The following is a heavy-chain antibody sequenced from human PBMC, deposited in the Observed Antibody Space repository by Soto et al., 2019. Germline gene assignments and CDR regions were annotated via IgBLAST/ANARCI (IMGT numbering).Heavy chain of an antibody. CDR2: INPHSGGT. V-gene: IGHV1-2*02. J-gene: IGHJ6*02. CDR3: ARDFTTRSYGVDV. Sequence: QAQLVQSGAEVKKPGASVKVSCKASGYTFTGAYIHWVRQAPGQGLEWMGCINPHSGGTEFAQKFQGRVTVTRDTSITTVYMEMNRLRSDDTGVYYCARDFTTRSYGVDVWGQGTAVTVSS. CDR1: GYTFTGAY. D-gene: IGHD3-10*01.